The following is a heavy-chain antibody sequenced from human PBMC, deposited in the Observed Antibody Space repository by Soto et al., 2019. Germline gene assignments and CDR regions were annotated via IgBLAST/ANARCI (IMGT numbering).Heavy chain of an antibody. J-gene: IGHJ4*02. CDR1: GSTFSSYA. Sequence: EVQLLASVGVLIQPGGSVRLACAASGSTFSSYAKSWVRHTPGKGLERVSAISGNGADTSYADSERGRFTISRNNSDYTLELQMNSLRADDTAVYYCGKERRGGGWFVCSYWGQSIMVTVSS. CDR2: ISGNGADT. V-gene: IGHV3-23*01. CDR3: GKERRGGGWFVCSY. D-gene: IGHD6-19*01.